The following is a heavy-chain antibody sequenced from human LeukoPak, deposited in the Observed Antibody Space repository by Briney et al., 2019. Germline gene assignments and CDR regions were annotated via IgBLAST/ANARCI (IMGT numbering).Heavy chain of an antibody. Sequence: PGGSLRLSCAASGFTFDDYGMSWVRQAPGKGLEWVSGINWNGGSTGHADSVKGRFTISRDNATTPLYLQMNSLRAEDTALYYCARALPSSWTLDAFDIWGQGTMVTVSS. CDR3: ARALPSSWTLDAFDI. CDR2: INWNGGST. D-gene: IGHD6-13*01. CDR1: GFTFDDYG. V-gene: IGHV3-20*04. J-gene: IGHJ3*02.